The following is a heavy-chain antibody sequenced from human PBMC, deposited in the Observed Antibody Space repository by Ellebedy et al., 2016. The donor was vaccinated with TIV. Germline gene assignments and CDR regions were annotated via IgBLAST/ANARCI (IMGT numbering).Heavy chain of an antibody. Sequence: GESLKISCAASGFTFSSAWMNWVRQAPGKGLEWVGRIKSKSDGGTTDYAAPVKGRFTISRDDSKNTLYLQMNSLKTEDTAVYYCTTTGDIRYPYYFDYWGQGALITVSS. J-gene: IGHJ4*02. CDR2: IKSKSDGGTT. CDR3: TTTGDIRYPYYFDY. V-gene: IGHV3-15*07. D-gene: IGHD2-15*01. CDR1: GFTFSSAW.